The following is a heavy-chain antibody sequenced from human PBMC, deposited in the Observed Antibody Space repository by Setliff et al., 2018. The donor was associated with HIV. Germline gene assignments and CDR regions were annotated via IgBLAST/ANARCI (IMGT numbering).Heavy chain of an antibody. J-gene: IGHJ4*02. Sequence: LSLTCAVYGGSFSGYHWSWIRQPPGKGLEWIGEINHSGSTSDNPSLKSRVTISVDTSRNQFSLKLKSVTAADTAVYYCAREPAPHPPFKEPYFDYWGQGTLVTVSS. CDR1: GGSFSGYH. V-gene: IGHV4-34*01. D-gene: IGHD1-1*01. CDR3: AREPAPHPPFKEPYFDY. CDR2: INHSGST.